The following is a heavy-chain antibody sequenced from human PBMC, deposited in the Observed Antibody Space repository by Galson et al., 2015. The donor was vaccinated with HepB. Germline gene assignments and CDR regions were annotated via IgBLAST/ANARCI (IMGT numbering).Heavy chain of an antibody. J-gene: IGHJ4*02. CDR3: ARVAGIAAAALDY. V-gene: IGHV4-31*03. CDR2: IYYSGST. Sequence: TLSLTCTVSGGSISSGGYYWSWIRQHPGKGLEWIGYIYYSGSTYYNPSLKSRVTISVDTSKNQFSLKLSSVTAADTAVYYCARVAGIAAAALDYWGQGTLVTVSS. D-gene: IGHD6-13*01. CDR1: GGSISSGGYY.